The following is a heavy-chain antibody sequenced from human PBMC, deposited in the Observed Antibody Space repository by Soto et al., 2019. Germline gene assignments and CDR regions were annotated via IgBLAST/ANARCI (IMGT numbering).Heavy chain of an antibody. CDR1: GYTFTGYY. CDR2: INPNSGGT. Sequence: ASVKVSCKASGYTFTGYYMHWVRQAPGQGLEWMGWINPNSGGTNYAQKFQGRVTMTRDTSISTAYMELSRLRSDDTAVYYCARDRGRQQPYNWFDPWGQGTLVTVSS. D-gene: IGHD6-13*01. CDR3: ARDRGRQQPYNWFDP. J-gene: IGHJ5*02. V-gene: IGHV1-2*02.